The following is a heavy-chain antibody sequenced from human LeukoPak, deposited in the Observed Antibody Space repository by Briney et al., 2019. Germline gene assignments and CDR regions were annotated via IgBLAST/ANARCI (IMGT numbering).Heavy chain of an antibody. V-gene: IGHV4-34*01. CDR2: INHSGST. CDR3: AGLGGAAGYYYSREV. Sequence: SETLSLTCAVYGGSFSGYYWSWIRQPPGKGLEWIGEINHSGSTNYNPSLKSRVTISVDTSKNQFSLKLSSVTAADTAVYYCAGLGGAAGYYYSREVWGKGTTVTVS. D-gene: IGHD2-15*01. J-gene: IGHJ6*04. CDR1: GGSFSGYY.